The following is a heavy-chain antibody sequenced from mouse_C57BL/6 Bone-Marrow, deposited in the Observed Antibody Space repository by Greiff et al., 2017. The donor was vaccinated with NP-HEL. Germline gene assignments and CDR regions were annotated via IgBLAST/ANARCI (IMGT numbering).Heavy chain of an antibody. V-gene: IGHV5-17*01. CDR3: ARQDYDGSSSWLAC. CDR1: GFTFSDYG. Sequence: EVKLVESGGGLVKPGGSLKLSCAASGFTFSDYGMHWVRQAPEKGLEWVAYISSGSSTIYYADTVKGRFTISSDNAKNTLFLQMTSLRSEGTAMYYCARQDYDGSSSWLACWGQGTLVTVSA. J-gene: IGHJ3*01. D-gene: IGHD1-1*01. CDR2: ISSGSSTI.